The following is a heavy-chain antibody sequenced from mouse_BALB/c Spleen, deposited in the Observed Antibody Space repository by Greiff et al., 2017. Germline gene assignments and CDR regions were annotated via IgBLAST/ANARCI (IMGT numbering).Heavy chain of an antibody. CDR1: GYSFTGYT. V-gene: IGHV1-18*01. D-gene: IGHD2-4*01. CDR3: ARKIPYDYDGGYAMDY. Sequence: VQLQQSGPELVKPGASMKISCKASGYSFTGYTMNWVKQSHGKNLEWIGLINPYNGGTSYNQKFKGEATLTVDKSSSTAYMELLSLTSEDSAVYYCARKIPYDYDGGYAMDYWGQGTSVTVSS. CDR2: INPYNGGT. J-gene: IGHJ4*01.